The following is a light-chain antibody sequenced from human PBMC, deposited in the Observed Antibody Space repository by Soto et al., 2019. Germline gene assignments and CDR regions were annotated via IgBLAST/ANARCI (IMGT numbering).Light chain of an antibody. Sequence: DIQMTQSPSTLSASVGDRVTITCRASQSISSWLAWYQQKPGKAPKLLIYDASSLETGVPSRFSGSASGTDFTFTISSLQPEDIATYYCQQYDNLPLTFGGGTKVDIK. V-gene: IGKV1-5*01. CDR3: QQYDNLPLT. CDR1: QSISSW. J-gene: IGKJ4*01. CDR2: DAS.